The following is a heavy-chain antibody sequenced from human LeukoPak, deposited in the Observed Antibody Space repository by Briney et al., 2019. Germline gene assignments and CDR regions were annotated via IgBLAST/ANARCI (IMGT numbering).Heavy chain of an antibody. CDR2: ISSSGSTI. J-gene: IGHJ6*03. D-gene: IGHD3-10*01. Sequence: GGSLRLSCAASGFTFSSYEMNWVRQAPGKGLEWVSYISSSGSTIYYADSVKGRFTISRDNSKNTLYLQMNSLRAEDTAVYYCAKASVRGVNNYYYYYMDVWGKGTTVTISS. V-gene: IGHV3-48*03. CDR3: AKASVRGVNNYYYYYMDV. CDR1: GFTFSSYE.